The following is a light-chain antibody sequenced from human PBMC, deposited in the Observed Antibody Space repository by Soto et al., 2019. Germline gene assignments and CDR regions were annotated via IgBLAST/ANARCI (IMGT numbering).Light chain of an antibody. J-gene: IGKJ2*01. CDR3: HQYNSWPPGT. CDR1: QSVRSH. V-gene: IGKV3-15*01. Sequence: EIMMTQSPATLSVSPGERATLSCRASQSVRSHLAWYQQKPGQAPRLLICDASTRATDIPTRFSGSGSGTEFTLTISSLQSEDFALYYCHQYNSWPPGTFGQGTKVDIK. CDR2: DAS.